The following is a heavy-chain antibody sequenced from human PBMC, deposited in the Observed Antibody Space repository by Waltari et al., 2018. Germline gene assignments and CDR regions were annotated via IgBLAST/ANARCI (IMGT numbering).Heavy chain of an antibody. CDR1: GGSRHSTAYY. CDR2: IYDTGRT. J-gene: IGHJ6*02. D-gene: IGHD3-10*01. V-gene: IGHV4-39*02. Sequence: QLQLQESGPGLVKPSETLSLTRTVSGGSRHSTAYYWALVRQPPGKGLEWIGYIYDTGRTNYNPSLRSRVAMSIDTSNNKFSLKMSAVTAADTAVYFCARGHNYYGVAFWGQGTTVTVSS. CDR3: ARGHNYYGVAF.